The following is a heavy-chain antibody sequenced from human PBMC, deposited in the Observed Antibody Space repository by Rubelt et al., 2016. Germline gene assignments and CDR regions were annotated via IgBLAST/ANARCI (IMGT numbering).Heavy chain of an antibody. D-gene: IGHD2-21*02. CDR3: ARDSSECGCGGDCCTYYYGMDV. J-gene: IGHJ6*02. CDR1: GYSFKRYA. CDR2: IIPIFGTA. V-gene: IGHV1-69*13. Sequence: QVQLVQSGAEVKEPGASIKVSCKTSGYSFKRYAISWVRQAPGQGLEWMGGIIPIFGTANYAQKFQGRVTITADESTSTAYMELSSLRSEDTAVYYCARDSSECGCGGDCCTYYYGMDVWGQGTTVTVSS.